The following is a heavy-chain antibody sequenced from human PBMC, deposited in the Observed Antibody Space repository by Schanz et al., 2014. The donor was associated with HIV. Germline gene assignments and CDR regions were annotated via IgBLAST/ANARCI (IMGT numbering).Heavy chain of an antibody. J-gene: IGHJ6*02. CDR1: GFTFSTYS. Sequence: EVQLVESGGGLVKPGGSLRLSCAGSGFTFSTYSMNWVRRAPGKGLEWVSAISGGGGSTYYADSVKGRFTISRDNSKNTLYLEMNSLRAEDTAVYYCAKMEMAIVRWYYGMDVWGQGTTVTVSS. D-gene: IGHD3-16*02. CDR2: ISGGGGST. CDR3: AKMEMAIVRWYYGMDV. V-gene: IGHV3-23*04.